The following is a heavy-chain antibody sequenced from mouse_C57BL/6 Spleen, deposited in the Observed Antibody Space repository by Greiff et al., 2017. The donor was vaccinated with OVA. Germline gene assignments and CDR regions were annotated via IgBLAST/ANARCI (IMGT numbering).Heavy chain of an antibody. CDR1: GYTFTEYT. D-gene: IGHD2-4*01. CDR2: FYPGSGSI. CDR3: ARCLSTMIKKGFAY. V-gene: IGHV1-62-2*01. Sequence: QVQLQQSGAELVKPGASVKLSCKASGYTFTEYTIHWVKQRSGQGLEWIGWFYPGSGSIKYNEKFKDKATLTADKSSSTAYMQLSSLTSEDSAVYFCARCLSTMIKKGFAYWGQGTLVTVSA. J-gene: IGHJ3*01.